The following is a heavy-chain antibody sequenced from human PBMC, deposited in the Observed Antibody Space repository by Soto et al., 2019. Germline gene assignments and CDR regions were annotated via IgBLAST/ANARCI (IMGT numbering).Heavy chain of an antibody. D-gene: IGHD1-1*01. CDR2: IIPIFGTA. CDR1: GGTFSSYA. V-gene: IGHV1-69*13. CDR3: ARTHWQPDYLEGFDF. J-gene: IGHJ4*02. Sequence: SVKVSCKASGGTFSSYAISWLRQAPGQGLEWMGGIIPIFGTANYAQKFQGRVTITADESTSTAYMELSSLRFDDTAIYFCARTHWQPDYLEGFDFWGQGTPVTVSS.